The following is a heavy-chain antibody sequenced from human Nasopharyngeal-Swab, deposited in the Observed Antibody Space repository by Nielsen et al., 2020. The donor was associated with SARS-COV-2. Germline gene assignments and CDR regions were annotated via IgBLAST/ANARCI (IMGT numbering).Heavy chain of an antibody. CDR2: LSYDGSNK. V-gene: IGHV3-30-3*01. J-gene: IGHJ5*02. CDR3: ARDVGYCSSTSCSNWFDP. CDR1: WFLFRSYA. Sequence: FASLWFLFRSYAMHLVREAPGKGLEWVVVLSYDGSNKYYADPVKGRFTISRDNSKNTLYLQVISLRAEDTDVYYCARDVGYCSSTSCSNWFDPWGQGTLVTVSS. D-gene: IGHD2-2*01.